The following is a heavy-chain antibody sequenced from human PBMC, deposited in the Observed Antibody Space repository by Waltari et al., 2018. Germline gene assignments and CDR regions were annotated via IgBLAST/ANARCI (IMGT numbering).Heavy chain of an antibody. J-gene: IGHJ4*02. D-gene: IGHD3-3*01. CDR2: IYTSGSN. Sequence: QLHLQESGPGLVKPSETRSLTCTVSGGSISSSSCYGVWIRQPGGKGLEWIGRIYTSGSNKYNPSLKSRVTISVDTSKNQFSLKLSSVTATDTAVYYCARDPYDFWSGYRGFDYWGQGTLVTVSS. CDR1: GGSISSSSCY. CDR3: ARDPYDFWSGYRGFDY. V-gene: IGHV4-61*02.